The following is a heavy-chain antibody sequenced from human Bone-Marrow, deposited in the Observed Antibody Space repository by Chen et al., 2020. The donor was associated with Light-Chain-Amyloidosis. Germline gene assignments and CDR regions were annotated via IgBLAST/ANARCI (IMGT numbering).Heavy chain of an antibody. V-gene: IGHV3-23*04. CDR2: ISGRGGSR. CDR1: GFAFRSYA. CDR3: AKDISYDDILPGYPADAFDI. J-gene: IGHJ3*02. Sequence: EVQLVESGGGLLQRGGSLRLSCAASGFAFRSYAMSWVSQAPGEGLEWVATISGRGGSRYYGDSVKGRLTIYRDNSENAVFGKMNSLGAEDTAVYYCAKDISYDDILPGYPADAFDIWGQGTMVTVSS. D-gene: IGHD3-9*01.